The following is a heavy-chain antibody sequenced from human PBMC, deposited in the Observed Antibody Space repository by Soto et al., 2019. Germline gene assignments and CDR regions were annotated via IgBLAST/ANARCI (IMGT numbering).Heavy chain of an antibody. V-gene: IGHV1-46*01. CDR1: GYTFTNYY. CDR3: ARLLAPYCGGDCFSGFDY. J-gene: IGHJ4*02. Sequence: VQMVQSGAEVQVPGASVKVSCKASGYTFTNYYIHWVRQAPGQGLEWMGRLNPSGGSTKYAQKLQGRVTLTRDTSTSTVYMGLSSLRSEDTAVYYCARLLAPYCGGDCFSGFDYCGQGNLVTVSS. D-gene: IGHD2-21*02. CDR2: LNPSGGST.